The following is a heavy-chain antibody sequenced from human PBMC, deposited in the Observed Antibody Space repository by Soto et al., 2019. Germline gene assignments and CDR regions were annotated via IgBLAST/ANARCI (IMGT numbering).Heavy chain of an antibody. CDR2: ISSSGSTI. CDR1: GFTFSDYY. V-gene: IGHV3-11*01. CDR3: ARGFRVEGAYGAGAFFDY. J-gene: IGHJ4*02. Sequence: GGSLRLSCAASGFTFSDYYMSWIRQAPGKGLEWVSYISSSGSTIYYADSVKGRFTISRDNAKNSLYLQMNSLRAEDTAVYYCARGFRVEGAYGAGAFFDYWAQGTLVTVSS. D-gene: IGHD1-26*01.